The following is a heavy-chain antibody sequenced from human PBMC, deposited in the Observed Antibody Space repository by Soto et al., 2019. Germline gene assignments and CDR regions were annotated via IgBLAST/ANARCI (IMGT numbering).Heavy chain of an antibody. Sequence: QMQLVQSGPEVKKPGTSVKVSCKASGFTFTSSAVQWVRQARGQRLEWIGWIVVGSGNTNYAQKFQERVTITRDMARSTAYMELSSLRSEDTAVYYCAAIVGATESYFDYWCQGTLVTVSS. CDR1: GFTFTSSA. CDR2: IVVGSGNT. V-gene: IGHV1-58*01. D-gene: IGHD1-26*01. CDR3: AAIVGATESYFDY. J-gene: IGHJ4*02.